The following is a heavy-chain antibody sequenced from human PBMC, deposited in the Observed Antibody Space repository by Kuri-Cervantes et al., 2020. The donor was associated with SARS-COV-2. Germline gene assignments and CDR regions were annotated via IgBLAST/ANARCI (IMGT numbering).Heavy chain of an antibody. D-gene: IGHD3-3*01. Sequence: LSLTCTASGFTFGDYAMSWVRQAPGKGLEWVGFIRSKAYGGTTEYAASVKGRFTISRDDSKSIAYLQMNSLKTEDTAVYYCTRYDFWSGYYLDYWGQGTLVTVSS. V-gene: IGHV3-49*04. CDR1: GFTFGDYA. CDR2: IRSKAYGGTT. J-gene: IGHJ4*02. CDR3: TRYDFWSGYYLDY.